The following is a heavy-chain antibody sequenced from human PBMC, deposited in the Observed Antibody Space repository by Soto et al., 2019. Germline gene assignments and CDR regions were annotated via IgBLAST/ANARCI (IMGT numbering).Heavy chain of an antibody. J-gene: IGHJ4*02. CDR3: ARDPTTTVEPNPGPRDY. CDR1: GFTFSDYY. V-gene: IGHV3-11*01. D-gene: IGHD4-17*01. CDR2: ISSSGSTI. Sequence: QVQLVESGGGLVKPGGSLRLSCAASGFTFSDYYMSWIRQAPGKGLEWVSYISSSGSTIYYADSVKGRFTISRDNAKNSLYLQMNSLIAEDTAVYYCARDPTTTVEPNPGPRDYWGQGTLVTVSS.